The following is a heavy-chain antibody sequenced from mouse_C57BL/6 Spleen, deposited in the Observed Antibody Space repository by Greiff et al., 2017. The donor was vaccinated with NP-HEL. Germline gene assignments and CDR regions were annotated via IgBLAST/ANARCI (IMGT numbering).Heavy chain of an antibody. CDR2: IHPNSGST. CDR3: ARGNLLLFTGYFDY. CDR1: GYTFTSYW. D-gene: IGHD1-1*02. Sequence: QVQLKQPGAELVKPGASVKLSCKASGYTFTSYWMHWVKQRPGQGLEWIGMIHPNSGSTNYNEKFKSKATLTVDKSSSTAYMQLSSLTSEDSAVYYCARGNLLLFTGYFDYWGQGTTLTVSS. J-gene: IGHJ2*01. V-gene: IGHV1-64*01.